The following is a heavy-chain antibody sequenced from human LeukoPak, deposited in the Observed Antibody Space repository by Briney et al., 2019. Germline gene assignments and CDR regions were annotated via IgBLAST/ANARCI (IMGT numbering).Heavy chain of an antibody. D-gene: IGHD1-26*01. Sequence: GASVKVSCKVSGYTLTELSIHWVRQAPGKGLEWMGGFDPEDGETIYAQKFQGRVTMTEDTSTDTVYMELSSLRSEDSAVYYCAIGLDSQWELPLEIYYYGMDAWGQGTTVTVSS. CDR2: FDPEDGET. CDR1: GYTLTELS. CDR3: AIGLDSQWELPLEIYYYGMDA. V-gene: IGHV1-24*01. J-gene: IGHJ6*02.